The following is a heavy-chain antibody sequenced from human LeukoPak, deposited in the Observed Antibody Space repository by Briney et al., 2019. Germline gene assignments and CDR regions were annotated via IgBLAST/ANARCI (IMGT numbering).Heavy chain of an antibody. CDR2: IYYSGST. Sequence: PSQTLSLTCTVSGGSISSGGYYWSWIRQHPGKGLEWTGYIYYSGSTYYNPSLKSRVTISVDTSKNQFSLKLSSVTAADTAVYYCARDRRVLWFGIQYYYYGMDVWGQGTTVTVSS. V-gene: IGHV4-31*03. CDR1: GGSISSGGYY. J-gene: IGHJ6*02. D-gene: IGHD3-10*01. CDR3: ARDRRVLWFGIQYYYYGMDV.